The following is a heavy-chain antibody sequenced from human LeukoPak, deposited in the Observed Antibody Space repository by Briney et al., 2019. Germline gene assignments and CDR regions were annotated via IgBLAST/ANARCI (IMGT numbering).Heavy chain of an antibody. CDR2: VNHSGSN. Sequence: SETLSLTCTVSGGSISSSSYYWGWIRQPPGKGLEWIVEVNHSGSNNNNPSLKSRVTISVDTSKNQFSLKLSSVTAADTGVYYCARAEITAAGVPFDYWGQGTLVTVSS. J-gene: IGHJ4*02. V-gene: IGHV4-39*07. CDR3: ARAEITAAGVPFDY. D-gene: IGHD6-13*01. CDR1: GGSISSSSYY.